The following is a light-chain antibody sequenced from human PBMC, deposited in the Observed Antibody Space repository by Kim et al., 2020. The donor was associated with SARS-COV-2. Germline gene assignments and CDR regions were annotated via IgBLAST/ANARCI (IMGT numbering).Light chain of an antibody. CDR1: QDIATS. Sequence: LGTRVTFPCRASQDIATSLAWYQQKPGKVPQVLIYAASTLQSGVPSRFSGSGSGTEFTLTIGSLQTEDVATYYCQKYNSAPWTFGPGTKVDIK. CDR2: AAS. CDR3: QKYNSAPWT. V-gene: IGKV1-27*01. J-gene: IGKJ1*01.